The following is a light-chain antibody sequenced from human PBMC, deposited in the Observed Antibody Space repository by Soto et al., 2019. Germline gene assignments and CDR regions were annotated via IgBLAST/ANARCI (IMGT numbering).Light chain of an antibody. V-gene: IGKV3-20*01. J-gene: IGKJ5*01. CDR3: QQYGSSLPIT. CDR2: GAS. Sequence: IVMTHSPHSPAVSPGERATLSCRPSQSVSSSYLAWYQQKPGQAPRLLIYGASSRATGIPDRFSGSGSGTDFTLTISRLEPEDFAVYYCQQYGSSLPITFGQGTRLEI. CDR1: QSVSSSY.